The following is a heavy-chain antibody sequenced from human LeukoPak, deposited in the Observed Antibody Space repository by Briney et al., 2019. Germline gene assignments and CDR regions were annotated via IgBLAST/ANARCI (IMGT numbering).Heavy chain of an antibody. V-gene: IGHV1-46*01. CDR1: GYTFIGYY. CDR3: AREKIRVAQDDYGDDY. Sequence: ASVKVSCKASGYTFIGYYMHWVRQAPGQGLEWMGIINPTGGSAGFAQKFQGRVTMTRDTSISTAYMELSRLRSDDTAVYYCAREKIRVAQDDYGDDYWGQGTLVTVSS. D-gene: IGHD4-17*01. CDR2: INPTGGSA. J-gene: IGHJ4*02.